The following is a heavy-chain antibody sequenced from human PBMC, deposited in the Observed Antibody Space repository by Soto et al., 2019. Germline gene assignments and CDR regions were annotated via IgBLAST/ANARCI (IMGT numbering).Heavy chain of an antibody. Sequence: LSLPCAVYGGSFRGYYWSWIRQPPGKGLEWIGEINHSGSTNYNPSLKSRVTISVDTSKNQFSLKLSSVTAADTAVYYCARGNVVATIVYYYYYYGMDVWGQGTTVTVSS. CDR3: ARGNVVATIVYYYYYYGMDV. CDR2: INHSGST. V-gene: IGHV4-34*01. CDR1: GGSFRGYY. D-gene: IGHD5-12*01. J-gene: IGHJ6*02.